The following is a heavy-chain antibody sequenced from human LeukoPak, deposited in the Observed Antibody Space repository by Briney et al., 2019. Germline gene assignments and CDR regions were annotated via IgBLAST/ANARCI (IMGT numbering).Heavy chain of an antibody. CDR3: TRDPDYGDPD. CDR2: ITSSGRST. CDR1: GFSFSDHY. D-gene: IGHD2-21*01. V-gene: IGHV3-11*01. Sequence: PGGSLRLSCTASGFSFSDHYMTWMRQAPGKGLEWISYITSSGRSTDYADSVKGRFIISRDNAMNSLFLQMSSLRVDDTAVYYCTRDPDYGDPDWGQGTRVTLSS. J-gene: IGHJ4*02.